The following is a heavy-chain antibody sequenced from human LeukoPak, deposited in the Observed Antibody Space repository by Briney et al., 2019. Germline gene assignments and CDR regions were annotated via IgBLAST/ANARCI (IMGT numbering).Heavy chain of an antibody. CDR3: AREGRGGTIFGVVLNWFDP. Sequence: ASVKVSCKASGYTFTSYYMHWVRQAPGRGLEWMGIINPSGGSTSYAQKFQGRVTMTRDTSTSTVYMELSSLRSEDTAVYYCAREGRGGTIFGVVLNWFDPWGQGTLVTVSS. CDR1: GYTFTSYY. V-gene: IGHV1-46*03. CDR2: INPSGGST. D-gene: IGHD3-3*01. J-gene: IGHJ5*02.